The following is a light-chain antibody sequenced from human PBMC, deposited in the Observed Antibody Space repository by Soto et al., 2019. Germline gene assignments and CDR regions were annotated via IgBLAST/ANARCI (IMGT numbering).Light chain of an antibody. J-gene: IGLJ2*01. CDR3: NSYRSTDTVV. V-gene: IGLV2-14*01. Sequence: QSALTQPASVSGSPGQSITISCTGTSNDVGGYNHVSWYQQHPGKAPKLIIYEVSYRPSGVSNRFSGSKSGNMASLTISGLQPEDEADYYCNSYRSTDTVVFGGGTQLTVL. CDR1: SNDVGGYNH. CDR2: EVS.